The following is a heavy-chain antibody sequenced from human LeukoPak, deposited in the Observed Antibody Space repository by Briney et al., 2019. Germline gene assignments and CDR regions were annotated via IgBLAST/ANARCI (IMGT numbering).Heavy chain of an antibody. CDR3: ARGRSSSWSLGYYYYYTDV. CDR1: GYTFTSYD. Sequence: ASVKVSCKASGYTFTSYDINWVRQATGQGLEWMGWMNPNSGNTGYAQKFQGRVTMTRNTSISTAYMELSSLRSEDTAVYYCARGRSSSWSLGYYYYYTDVWGKGTTVTISS. CDR2: MNPNSGNT. D-gene: IGHD6-13*01. J-gene: IGHJ6*03. V-gene: IGHV1-8*01.